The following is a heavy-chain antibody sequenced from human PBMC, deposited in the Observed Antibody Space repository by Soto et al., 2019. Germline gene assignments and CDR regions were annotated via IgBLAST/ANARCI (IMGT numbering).Heavy chain of an antibody. Sequence: GGSLRLSCAASGFTFSSYWMHWVRQAPGKGLVWVSRINSDGSSTSYADSVKGRFTISRDNAKNTLYLQMNSLRAEDTAVYYCARVGYSGYGFHSIDDYWGQGTLVTVSS. CDR2: INSDGSST. D-gene: IGHD5-12*01. CDR1: GFTFSSYW. V-gene: IGHV3-74*01. CDR3: ARVGYSGYGFHSIDDY. J-gene: IGHJ4*02.